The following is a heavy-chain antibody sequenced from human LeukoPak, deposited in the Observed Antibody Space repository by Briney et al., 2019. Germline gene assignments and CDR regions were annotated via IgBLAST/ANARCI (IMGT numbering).Heavy chain of an antibody. Sequence: SSETLPLTCTVSGGSISSHYWTWIRQSPVKGLEWIGDISNSGSTSYNPSLKSRVTISIDTSKNQFSLKLSSVTAADTAVYYCGRDALVGYFSYYYMDVWGKGTTVTVSS. V-gene: IGHV4-59*11. CDR3: GRDALVGYFSYYYMDV. CDR2: ISNSGST. J-gene: IGHJ6*03. CDR1: GGSISSHY. D-gene: IGHD2-15*01.